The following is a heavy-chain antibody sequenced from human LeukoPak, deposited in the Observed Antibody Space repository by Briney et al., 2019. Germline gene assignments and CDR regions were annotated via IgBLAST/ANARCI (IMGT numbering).Heavy chain of an antibody. CDR2: INPNSGGT. J-gene: IGHJ6*03. Sequence: ASVKVSCKTSGYTFTTFGIAWLRQAPGQGLEWMGWINPNSGGTNYAQKFQGRVTMTRDTPISTAYMELSRLRSDDTAVYYCARDGEDWEPDYYYYYMDVWGKGTTVTISS. CDR1: GYTFTTFG. D-gene: IGHD1-26*01. V-gene: IGHV1-2*02. CDR3: ARDGEDWEPDYYYYYMDV.